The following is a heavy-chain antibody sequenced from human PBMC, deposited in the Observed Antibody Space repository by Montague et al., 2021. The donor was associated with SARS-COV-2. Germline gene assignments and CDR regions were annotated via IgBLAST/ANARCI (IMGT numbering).Heavy chain of an antibody. Sequence: SETLSLTCTVSGGSISSYHHYWGWIRQPPGKGLGWIGAMYYSGSTWLNPSLKSRVTISVDTSKNQLSLNLRSVTAADTAVYCCGRGILSATSNPFDCWGPGTLVTVSS. V-gene: IGHV4-39*07. CDR1: GGSISSYHHY. D-gene: IGHD2-15*01. J-gene: IGHJ4*02. CDR2: MYYSGST. CDR3: GRGILSATSNPFDC.